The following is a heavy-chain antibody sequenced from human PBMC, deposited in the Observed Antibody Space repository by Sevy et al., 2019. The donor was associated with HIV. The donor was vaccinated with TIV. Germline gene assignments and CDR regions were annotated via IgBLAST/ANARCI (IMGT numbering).Heavy chain of an antibody. J-gene: IGHJ5*02. V-gene: IGHV3-30-3*01. D-gene: IGHD6-13*01. CDR3: ARERQQLVLLRADWFDP. CDR2: ISYDGSNK. Sequence: GGSLRLSCAASGFTISSYAMHWVRQAPGKGLEWVAVISYDGSNKYYADSVKGRFTISRDNSKNTLYLQMNSLRAEDTAVYYCARERQQLVLLRADWFDPWGQGTLVTVSS. CDR1: GFTISSYA.